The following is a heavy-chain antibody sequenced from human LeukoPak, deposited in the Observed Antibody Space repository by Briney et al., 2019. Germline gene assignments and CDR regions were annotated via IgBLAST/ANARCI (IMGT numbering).Heavy chain of an antibody. CDR2: IYSGGST. V-gene: IGHV3-66*01. J-gene: IGHJ6*02. D-gene: IGHD6-13*01. CDR1: GFTVSSNY. Sequence: GGSLRLSCAASGFTVSSNYMSWVRQAPGKGLEWVSVIYSGGSTYYADSVKGRFTISRDNPKNTLYLQMNSLRAEDTAVYYCARAREIAAAGYYYYGMDVWGQGTTVTVSS. CDR3: ARAREIAAAGYYYYGMDV.